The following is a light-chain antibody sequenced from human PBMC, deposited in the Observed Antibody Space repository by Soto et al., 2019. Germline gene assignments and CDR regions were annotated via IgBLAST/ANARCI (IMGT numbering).Light chain of an antibody. V-gene: IGLV2-14*01. CDR2: DVS. CDR1: SSDVGGYNY. Sequence: QSALTQSASVSGSPGQSITISCTGTSSDVGGYNYVSWYQQHPGKAPKLMIYDVSNRPSGGSNRFSGSKSGNTASLTISGLQAEDEADYYCSSYTSSVSVVFGGGTKLTVL. CDR3: SSYTSSVSVV. J-gene: IGLJ2*01.